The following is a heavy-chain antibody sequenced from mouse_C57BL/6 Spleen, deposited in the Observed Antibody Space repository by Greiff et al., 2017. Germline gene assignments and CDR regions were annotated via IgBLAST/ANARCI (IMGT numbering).Heavy chain of an antibody. D-gene: IGHD1-1*01. CDR1: GFTFSDYG. Sequence: EVQGVESGGGLVKPGGSLKLSWAASGFTFSDYGMHWVRKAPEKGLEWVAYISSGSSTIYYADKVKGRFTISRDNAKNTLFLQMTSLRSEDTAMYYCARTMDGSYYFDYWGQGTTLTVSS. V-gene: IGHV5-17*01. CDR3: ARTMDGSYYFDY. CDR2: ISSGSSTI. J-gene: IGHJ2*01.